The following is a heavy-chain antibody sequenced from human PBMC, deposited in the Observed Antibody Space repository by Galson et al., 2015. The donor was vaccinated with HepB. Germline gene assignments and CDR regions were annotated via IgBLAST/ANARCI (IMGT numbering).Heavy chain of an antibody. CDR1: TFIFSTYS. CDR3: ARATLRWFDP. J-gene: IGHJ5*02. Sequence: SLRLSCAASTFIFSTYSMNWVRQAPGKGLEWVSYISSSSTTIYYADSVKGRFTISRDNAKNSLYLQMNSLRAEDTAVYYCARATLRWFDPWGQGTLVTVSS. V-gene: IGHV3-48*01. D-gene: IGHD2/OR15-2a*01. CDR2: ISSSSTTI.